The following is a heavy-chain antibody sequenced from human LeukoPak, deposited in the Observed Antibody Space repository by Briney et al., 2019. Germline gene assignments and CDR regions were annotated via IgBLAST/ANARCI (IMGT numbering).Heavy chain of an antibody. CDR2: MNPNSGNT. V-gene: IGHV1-8*03. J-gene: IGHJ4*02. CDR3: ARGRSYSRGLDY. D-gene: IGHD4-11*01. CDR1: GYTFTSYD. Sequence: ASVKVSCKASGYTFTSYDINWVRQATGQGLEWMGWMNPNSGNTGYAQKFQGRVTITRNTSISTAYMELSSLRSEDTAVYYCARGRSYSRGLDYWGQGTLVTVSS.